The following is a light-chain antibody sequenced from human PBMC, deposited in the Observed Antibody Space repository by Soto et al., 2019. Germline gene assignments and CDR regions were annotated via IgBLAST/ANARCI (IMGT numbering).Light chain of an antibody. V-gene: IGKV3-15*01. CDR2: GAS. Sequence: EVVMTQSPATLSVSPGERATLSCRASHSVSSSLAWYQQKPGQAPRLLISGASTRAAGIPARFSGSGSGTEFTLTISSLQSEDFAVYYCQHYNAWAWTFGQGTKVEVK. CDR1: HSVSSS. CDR3: QHYNAWAWT. J-gene: IGKJ1*01.